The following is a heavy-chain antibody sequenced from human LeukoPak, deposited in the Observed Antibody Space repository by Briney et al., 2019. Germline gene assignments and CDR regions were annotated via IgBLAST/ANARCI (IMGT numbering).Heavy chain of an antibody. CDR2: INPSGGST. V-gene: IGHV1-46*01. D-gene: IGHD6-13*01. CDR1: GYTFTSYY. Sequence: ASVKVSCKASGYTFTSYYMHWVRQAPGQGLEWMGIINPSGGSTSYAQKFQGRVTITADKSTSTAYMELSSLRSEDTAVYYCARGGQQLVPGFDPWGQGTLVTVSS. J-gene: IGHJ5*02. CDR3: ARGGQQLVPGFDP.